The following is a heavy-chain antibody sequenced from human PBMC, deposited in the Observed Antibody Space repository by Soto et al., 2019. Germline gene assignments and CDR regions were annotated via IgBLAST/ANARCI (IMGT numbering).Heavy chain of an antibody. Sequence: PGGALRLSCAASGFTFSSYSMNWVRQAPGKGLEWVSYISSSSSTIYYADSVKGRFTISRDNAKNSLYLQMNSLRDEDTAVYYCARDLRDYGSGSLDYWGQGTLVTVSS. CDR3: ARDLRDYGSGSLDY. CDR1: GFTFSSYS. CDR2: ISSSSSTI. D-gene: IGHD3-10*01. J-gene: IGHJ4*02. V-gene: IGHV3-48*02.